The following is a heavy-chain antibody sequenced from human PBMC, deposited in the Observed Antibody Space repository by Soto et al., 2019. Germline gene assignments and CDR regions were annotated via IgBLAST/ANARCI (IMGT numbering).Heavy chain of an antibody. V-gene: IGHV4-34*01. CDR3: VHDYNRGMDV. Sequence: SETLSLTCAVYGGSFSGYYWSWIRQPPGKGLEWIGEINHSGSTNYNPSLKSRVTISVDTSKNQFSLKLSSVTAADTAVYYCVHDYNRGMDVWGQGTTVTVSS. D-gene: IGHD3-22*01. J-gene: IGHJ6*02. CDR1: GGSFSGYY. CDR2: INHSGST.